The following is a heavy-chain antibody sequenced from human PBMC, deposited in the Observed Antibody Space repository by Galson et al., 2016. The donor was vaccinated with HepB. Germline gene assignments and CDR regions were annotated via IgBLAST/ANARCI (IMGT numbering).Heavy chain of an antibody. Sequence: SVKVSCKASGYTFTGYYLHWVRQAPGQGLEWMGWINPHSGATIYAQKFQGWVTMTRDTSTSTAYMEVSRLRSDDMAVYYCARDRTAGGRDGMDVWGQGTTVTVSS. J-gene: IGHJ6*02. V-gene: IGHV1-2*04. CDR1: GYTFTGYY. D-gene: IGHD1-1*01. CDR2: INPHSGAT. CDR3: ARDRTAGGRDGMDV.